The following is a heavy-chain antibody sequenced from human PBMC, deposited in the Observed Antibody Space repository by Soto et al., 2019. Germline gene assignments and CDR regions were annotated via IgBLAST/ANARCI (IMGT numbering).Heavy chain of an antibody. CDR2: INAYNGNT. J-gene: IGHJ4*02. D-gene: IGHD6-19*01. CDR3: ARDPVAGTYFDY. CDR1: GYTFTSYG. Sequence: QVQLVQSGAEVKKPGASVKVSCKASGYTFTSYGISWVRQAPGQGLEWMGWINAYNGNTNYAQKLXGXXTMTTDTSTSTAYMELRSLRSDDTAVFYCARDPVAGTYFDYWGQGTLVTVSS. V-gene: IGHV1-18*01.